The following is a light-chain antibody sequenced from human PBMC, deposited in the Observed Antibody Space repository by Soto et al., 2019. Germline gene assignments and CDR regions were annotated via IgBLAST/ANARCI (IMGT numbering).Light chain of an antibody. V-gene: IGKV1-5*01. J-gene: IGKJ1*01. CDR3: QQYNSYPWT. CDR2: DAS. Sequence: DIQMTQSPSTLSASVGDRVTITCRASQTIFNWLAWYQRKPGRAPNLLIYDASSLQSGVPSTFSGSGSGTEFTLTISSLQPGDFATYYCQQYNSYPWTFGQGTKVEI. CDR1: QTIFNW.